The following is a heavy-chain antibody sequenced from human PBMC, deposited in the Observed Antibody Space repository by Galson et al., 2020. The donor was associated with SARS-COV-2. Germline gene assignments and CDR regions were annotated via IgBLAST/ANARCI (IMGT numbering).Heavy chain of an antibody. V-gene: IGHV5-51*01. J-gene: IGHJ4*02. CDR2: IYPGASDT. D-gene: IGHD5-18*01. CDR1: GYRFTSSW. Sequence: GESLKISCTGSGYRFTSSWIAWVRQMPGNGLEWMGTIYPGASDTRYSPSFQGQVTISAEKSINTAYLQWSSLRASDTAMYYCARGRDGYRSPFDYWGQGSLVTVSS. CDR3: ARGRDGYRSPFDY.